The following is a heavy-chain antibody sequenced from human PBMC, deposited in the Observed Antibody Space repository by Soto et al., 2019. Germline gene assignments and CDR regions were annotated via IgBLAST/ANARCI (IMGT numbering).Heavy chain of an antibody. CDR3: AKVNRYYVKSPFDY. CDR2: ISGSGGST. V-gene: IGHV3-23*01. J-gene: IGHJ4*02. Sequence: GGSLRLSCAASGFAFSSYAMSWFRQAPGKGLEWVSAISGSGGSTYYADSVKGRFTISRDNSKNTLYLQMNSLRAEDTAVYYCAKVNRYYVKSPFDYWGQGTLVTVSS. D-gene: IGHD3-10*02. CDR1: GFAFSSYA.